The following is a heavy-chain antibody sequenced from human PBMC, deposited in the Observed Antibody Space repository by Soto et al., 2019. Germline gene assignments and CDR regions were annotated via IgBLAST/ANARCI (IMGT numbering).Heavy chain of an antibody. Sequence: LSLTCTVSGDSISSGNKYWSWIRQPPGKGLEWIGYIFSSGTTYYNPSLKSRLTMSLDASENQFSLKLNSLTDADTAVYYCARVPSPFDYYYAMDVWGQGTTVTVSS. J-gene: IGHJ6*02. CDR1: GDSISSGNKY. CDR2: IFSSGTT. D-gene: IGHD3-16*01. CDR3: ARVPSPFDYYYAMDV. V-gene: IGHV4-30-4*01.